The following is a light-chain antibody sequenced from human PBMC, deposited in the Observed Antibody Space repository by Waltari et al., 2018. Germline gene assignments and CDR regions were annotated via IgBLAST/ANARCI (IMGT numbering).Light chain of an antibody. V-gene: IGKV3-15*01. CDR1: QSVSSS. Sequence: EIVLTQSPATLSVPPGESVTLSCRASQSVSSSLAWYQQKPGQAPSLLIYGAATRANGIPARFSGSGSGTEFTLTISSLQSEDIAIYYCQQYNNWLYTFGQGTKLEIK. CDR3: QQYNNWLYT. J-gene: IGKJ2*01. CDR2: GAA.